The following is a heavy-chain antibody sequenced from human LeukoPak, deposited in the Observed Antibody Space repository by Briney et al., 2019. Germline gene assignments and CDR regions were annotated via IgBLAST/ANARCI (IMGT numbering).Heavy chain of an antibody. CDR1: GGSISSSSYY. V-gene: IGHV4-39*07. D-gene: IGHD5-18*01. CDR2: IYYSGST. J-gene: IGHJ3*02. CDR3: AREGASGYSWDAFDI. Sequence: SETLSLTCTVSGGSISSSSYYWGWIRQPPGKGLEWIGSIYYSGSTYYNPSLKSRVTISVDTSKNQLSLKLSSVTAADTAVYYCAREGASGYSWDAFDIWGQGTMVTVSS.